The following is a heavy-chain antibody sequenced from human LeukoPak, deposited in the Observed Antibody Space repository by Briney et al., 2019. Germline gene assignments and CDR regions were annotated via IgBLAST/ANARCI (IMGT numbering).Heavy chain of an antibody. CDR3: TRDPPAVAINTYA. CDR1: GFTVSSNY. J-gene: IGHJ5*02. CDR2: IYSGGET. D-gene: IGHD6-13*01. V-gene: IGHV3-66*01. Sequence: GGSLRLSCAASGFTVSSNYRSWVRQAPGKGLEWISLIYSGGETSYAASVKGRFSISRDNSKNTLSLQMNSVTVEDTAVYYCTRDPPAVAINTYAWGQGTLVTVSS.